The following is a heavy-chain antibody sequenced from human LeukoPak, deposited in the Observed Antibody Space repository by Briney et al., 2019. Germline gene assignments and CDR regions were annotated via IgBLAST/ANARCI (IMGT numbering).Heavy chain of an antibody. CDR3: AAYTAVAGTLLDYYYYYGMDV. CDR1: GGTFSSYA. Sequence: SGKVSCKASGGTFSSYAISWVRQAPGQGLEWMGGIIPIFGTANYAQKFQGRVTITADESTSTAYMELSSLRSEDTAVYYCAAYTAVAGTLLDYYYYYGMDVWGQGTTVTVSS. J-gene: IGHJ6*02. D-gene: IGHD6-19*01. V-gene: IGHV1-69*13. CDR2: IIPIFGTA.